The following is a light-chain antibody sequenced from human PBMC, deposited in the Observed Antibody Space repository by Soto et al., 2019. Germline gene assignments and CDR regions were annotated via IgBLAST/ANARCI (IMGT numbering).Light chain of an antibody. CDR2: DTS. V-gene: IGKV3-20*01. CDR3: QQYDSSPRT. CDR1: QSLSSNF. J-gene: IGKJ1*01. Sequence: PGEIATLSCTSSQSLSSNFLAWYQQKPGQAPRLLIYDTSSRATGIPDRFSGSGSGTDFTLTISRLEPEDFAVYHCQQYDSSPRTFGQGTKVDI.